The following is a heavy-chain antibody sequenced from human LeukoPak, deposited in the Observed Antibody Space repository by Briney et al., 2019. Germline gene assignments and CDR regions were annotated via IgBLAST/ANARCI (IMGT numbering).Heavy chain of an antibody. D-gene: IGHD3-9*01. CDR1: GGSISSGGYY. J-gene: IGHJ4*02. Sequence: SQTLSLTCTVSGGSISSGGYYWSWIRQHPGKGLEWIGYIYYSGSTYYNPSPKSRVTISVDTSKNQFSLKLSSVTAADTAVYYCARGGRVTYYDILTGYFEGRPLDYWGQGTLVTVSS. V-gene: IGHV4-31*03. CDR2: IYYSGST. CDR3: ARGGRVTYYDILTGYFEGRPLDY.